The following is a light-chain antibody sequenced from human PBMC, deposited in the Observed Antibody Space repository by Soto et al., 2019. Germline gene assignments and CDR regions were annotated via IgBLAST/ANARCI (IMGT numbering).Light chain of an antibody. Sequence: DIHLIQSPSTLSASVGDRVTITCRASQSISILLAWYQQKPGKAPNLLIYATSTLETGVSSRFSGSGSGTEFTLTISSLQPDDSATYYCQHYNDFSWTFGQGTKVEIK. V-gene: IGKV1-5*03. J-gene: IGKJ1*01. CDR3: QHYNDFSWT. CDR1: QSISIL. CDR2: ATS.